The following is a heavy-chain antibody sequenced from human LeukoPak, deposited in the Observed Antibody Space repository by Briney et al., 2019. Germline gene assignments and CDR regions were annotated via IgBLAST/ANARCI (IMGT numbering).Heavy chain of an antibody. CDR1: GFTFSSYA. V-gene: IGHV3-30*04. CDR3: ARDLSGSGSYYNWFDH. CDR2: ISYDGSNK. J-gene: IGHJ5*02. D-gene: IGHD3-10*01. Sequence: QPGGSLRLSCAASGFTFSSYAMHWVRQAPGKGLEWVAVISYDGSNKYYADSVKGRFTISRDNSKNTLYLQMNSLRAEDTAVYYCARDLSGSGSYYNWFDHWGQGTLVTVSS.